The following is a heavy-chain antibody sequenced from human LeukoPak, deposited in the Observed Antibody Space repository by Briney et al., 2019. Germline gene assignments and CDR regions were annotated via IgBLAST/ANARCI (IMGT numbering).Heavy chain of an antibody. CDR3: AVEVDTAMVNPFDY. V-gene: IGHV1-2*02. Sequence: GAPVKVSCKASGYTFSDYYIHWVRQAPGQGLEWMGWINSNSGGTNYAQKLQGRVTMTTDTSTSTAYMELRSLRSDDTAVYYCAVEVDTAMVNPFDYWGQGTLVTVSS. D-gene: IGHD5-18*01. CDR2: INSNSGGT. CDR1: GYTFSDYY. J-gene: IGHJ4*02.